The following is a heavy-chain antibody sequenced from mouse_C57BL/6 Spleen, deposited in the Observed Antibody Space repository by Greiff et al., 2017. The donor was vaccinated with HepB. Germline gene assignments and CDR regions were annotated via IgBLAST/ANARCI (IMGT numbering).Heavy chain of an antibody. V-gene: IGHV5-17*01. Sequence: EVQGVESGGGLVKPGGSLKLSCAASGFTFSDYGMHWVRQAPEKGLEWVAYISSASSTIYYADTVKGRFTISIDNAKNTLFLQMNSLRSEDTAMYYCAGWEAMDYWGQGTSVTVSS. CDR1: GFTFSDYG. CDR3: AGWEAMDY. D-gene: IGHD4-1*01. CDR2: ISSASSTI. J-gene: IGHJ4*01.